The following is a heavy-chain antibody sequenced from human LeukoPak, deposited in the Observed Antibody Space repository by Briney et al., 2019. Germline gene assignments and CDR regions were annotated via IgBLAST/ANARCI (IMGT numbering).Heavy chain of an antibody. CDR3: ARDLRSGWDRVHFDY. Sequence: GGSLRLSCAASGFTFSTYWMTWVRQAPGKGLEWVANINQDGSEKYYVDSVKGRFTISRDNAKNSLYLQMNSLRAEDTAVYYCARDLRSGWDRVHFDYWGQGTLVTVSS. J-gene: IGHJ4*02. D-gene: IGHD6-19*01. V-gene: IGHV3-7*01. CDR2: INQDGSEK. CDR1: GFTFSTYW.